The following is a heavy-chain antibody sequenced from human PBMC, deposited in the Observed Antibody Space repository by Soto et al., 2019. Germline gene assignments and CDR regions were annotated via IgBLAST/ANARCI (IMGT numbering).Heavy chain of an antibody. D-gene: IGHD6-13*01. Sequence: PGGSLRLSCAASGFTFLSFTMNCVRHSPVKGLEWVSTISSNSAYIYYTDALRGRFTISRDNAKNSLHLQMNSLRAEDTAVYYCTRDASRDSSARGWFDPWGPGTLVTVSS. V-gene: IGHV3-21*01. CDR2: ISSNSAYI. CDR1: GFTFLSFT. J-gene: IGHJ5*02. CDR3: TRDASRDSSARGWFDP.